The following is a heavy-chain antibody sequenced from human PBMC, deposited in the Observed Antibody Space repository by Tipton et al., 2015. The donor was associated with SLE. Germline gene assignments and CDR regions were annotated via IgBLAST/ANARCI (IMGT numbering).Heavy chain of an antibody. CDR2: INHSGST. V-gene: IGHV4-34*01. D-gene: IGHD6-13*01. CDR1: GGPFSGYY. Sequence: TLSLTCAVYGGPFSGYYWSWIRQPPGKGLEWIGEINHSGSTNYNPSLKSRVTISVDTSKNQFSLKLSSVTAADTAVYYCASSDVAAAYYWGQGTLVTVSS. J-gene: IGHJ4*02. CDR3: ASSDVAAAYY.